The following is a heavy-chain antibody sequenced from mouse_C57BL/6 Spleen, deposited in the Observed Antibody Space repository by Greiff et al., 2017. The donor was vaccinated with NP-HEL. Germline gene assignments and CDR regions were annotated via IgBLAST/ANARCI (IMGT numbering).Heavy chain of an antibody. Sequence: QVQLQQSGAELARPGASVKLSCKASGYTFTSYGISWVKQRPGQGLEWIGEFYPRSGNTYYNEKFKGKATLTADKSSSTAYMELRSLTSEDSAVYFCARGDYYGSSDYAMDYWGQGTSVTVSS. CDR2: FYPRSGNT. V-gene: IGHV1-81*01. CDR1: GYTFTSYG. CDR3: ARGDYYGSSDYAMDY. D-gene: IGHD1-1*01. J-gene: IGHJ4*01.